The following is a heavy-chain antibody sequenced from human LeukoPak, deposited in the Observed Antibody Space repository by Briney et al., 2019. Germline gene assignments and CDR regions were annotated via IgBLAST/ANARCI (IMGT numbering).Heavy chain of an antibody. V-gene: IGHV3-30*02. CDR3: ATSPRVTLYVMGDFAY. J-gene: IGHJ4*02. CDR1: GFTFSSFA. D-gene: IGHD3-16*01. CDR2: IRYDGNNK. Sequence: GGSLRLSCAASGFTFSSFAMHWVRQAPGKGLEWVTFIRYDGNNKYYADSVKGRFTISRDNSKNTLYLQMSSLGAEDTAVYYCATSPRVTLYVMGDFAYWGQGTLVTVSS.